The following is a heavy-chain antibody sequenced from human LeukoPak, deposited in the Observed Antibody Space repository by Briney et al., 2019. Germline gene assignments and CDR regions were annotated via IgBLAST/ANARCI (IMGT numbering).Heavy chain of an antibody. D-gene: IGHD3-10*01. CDR1: GDSLSNYY. CDR2: INHSGST. Sequence: SETLSLTCTVSGDSLSNYYWSWIRQPPGKGLEWIGEINHSGSTNYNPSLKSRVTISVDTSKNQFSLKLSSVTAADTAVYYCARRVTYYYGSGSYHTYNWFDPWGQGTLVTVSS. J-gene: IGHJ5*02. CDR3: ARRVTYYYGSGSYHTYNWFDP. V-gene: IGHV4-34*01.